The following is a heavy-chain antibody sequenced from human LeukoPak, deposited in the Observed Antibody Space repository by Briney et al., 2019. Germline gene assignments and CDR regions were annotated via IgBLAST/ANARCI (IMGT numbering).Heavy chain of an antibody. Sequence: SETLSLTCAVYGGSFRNYYLTWIRQPPGRGLEWVGELNHSGVSNYNPSLKSRVTISVDTSKNQFSLKLRSVTAADTAVYFCARGLIRAIPVPGVWGRGTPVTVSS. D-gene: IGHD6-19*01. J-gene: IGHJ4*02. CDR2: LNHSGVS. CDR1: GGSFRNYY. V-gene: IGHV4-34*01. CDR3: ARGLIRAIPVPGV.